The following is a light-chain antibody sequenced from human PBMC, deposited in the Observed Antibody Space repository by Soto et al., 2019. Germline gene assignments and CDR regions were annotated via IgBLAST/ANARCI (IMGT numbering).Light chain of an antibody. V-gene: IGKV1-39*01. Sequence: DIQMTQSPSSLSASVGDRVTITCRASQTISNYLNWYQQQPGKAPKLLIYAASSLQSGVPSRFSGSGSGTDFTLTISSLQPEDFATYYCQQCYSSPLTCGGGTKGDIK. CDR2: AAS. CDR3: QQCYSSPLT. J-gene: IGKJ4*01. CDR1: QTISNY.